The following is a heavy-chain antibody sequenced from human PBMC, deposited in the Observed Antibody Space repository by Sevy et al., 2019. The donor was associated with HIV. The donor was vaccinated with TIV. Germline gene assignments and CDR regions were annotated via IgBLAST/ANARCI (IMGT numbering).Heavy chain of an antibody. CDR1: GFSFSSDA. D-gene: IGHD3-3*01. V-gene: IGHV3-23*01. Sequence: GGSLRLSCVGSGFSFSSDAMSWVRQAPGKGLQWVATVSASGGSTYYADSVRGRFSITRDNSKNKLYVKMNSLRAEDTAVYYCARVGGGGYYDPWSGYLEFDPWGQGTLVTVSS. CDR3: ARVGGGGYYDPWSGYLEFDP. CDR2: VSASGGST. J-gene: IGHJ5*02.